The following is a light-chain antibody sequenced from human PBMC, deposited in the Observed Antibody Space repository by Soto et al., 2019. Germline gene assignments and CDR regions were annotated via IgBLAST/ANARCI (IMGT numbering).Light chain of an antibody. V-gene: IGKV3-20*01. CDR3: QQYGSSPLGT. J-gene: IGKJ4*01. Sequence: EIVLTQSPGTLSLSPGERATLSCRASQSVSSSYLAWYQQKPGQAPRLLIYGASSRATGIPDRFSGSGSGTDFTLTISRLEPEDFAVYYCQQYGSSPLGTFGGGTKEEIK. CDR2: GAS. CDR1: QSVSSSY.